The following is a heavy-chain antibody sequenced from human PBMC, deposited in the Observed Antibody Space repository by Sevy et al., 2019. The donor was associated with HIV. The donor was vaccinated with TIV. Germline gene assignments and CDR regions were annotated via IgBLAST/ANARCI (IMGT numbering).Heavy chain of an antibody. CDR1: GGSISSYY. J-gene: IGHJ4*02. Sequence: SETLSLTCTVSGGSISSYYWSWIRQPPGKGLEWIGYIYYSGRTNYNPSLKSRVTISVDTSKNQFSLKLSSVTAADTAVYYCARSGSSGWGETRGYFDYWGQGTLVTVSS. D-gene: IGHD6-19*01. CDR2: IYYSGRT. CDR3: ARSGSSGWGETRGYFDY. V-gene: IGHV4-59*01.